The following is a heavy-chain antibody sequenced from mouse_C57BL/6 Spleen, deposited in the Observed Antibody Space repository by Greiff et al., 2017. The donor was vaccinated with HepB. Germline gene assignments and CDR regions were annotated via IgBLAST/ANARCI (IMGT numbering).Heavy chain of an antibody. CDR2: INPSNGGT. D-gene: IGHD1-1*01. CDR3: AREVYGSVYAMDY. CDR1: GYTFTSYW. V-gene: IGHV1-53*01. J-gene: IGHJ4*01. Sequence: QVHVKQPGTELVKPGASVKLSCKASGYTFTSYWMHWVKQRPGQGLEWIGNINPSNGGTNSNEKFKSKATLTVDKSSSTAYMQLSSLTSEDSAVYYCAREVYGSVYAMDYWGQGTSVTVSS.